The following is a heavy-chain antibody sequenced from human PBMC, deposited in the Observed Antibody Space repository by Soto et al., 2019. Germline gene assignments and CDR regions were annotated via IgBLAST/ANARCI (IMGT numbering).Heavy chain of an antibody. CDR2: IYYSGST. J-gene: IGHJ5*02. CDR3: ARADCSGGSCYSIARWFDP. Sequence: QVQLQESGPGLVKPSQTLSLTCTVSGGSISSGGYYWSWIRQHPGKGLEWIGNIYYSGSTYYNPSRKSRVTISVDTSKSQFSPKLSSVTAADTAVYYCARADCSGGSCYSIARWFDPWGQGTLVTVSS. V-gene: IGHV4-31*03. D-gene: IGHD2-15*01. CDR1: GGSISSGGYY.